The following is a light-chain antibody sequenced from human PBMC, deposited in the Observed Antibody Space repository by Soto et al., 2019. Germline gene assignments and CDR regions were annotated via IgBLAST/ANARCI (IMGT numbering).Light chain of an antibody. CDR1: QSVNSAY. V-gene: IGKV3-20*01. J-gene: IGKJ1*01. CDR2: IAS. Sequence: EIVLTQSPGTLSLFPGARATLSCRATQSVNSAYLAWYQQKPGQAPRLLIYIASRRATGLPDRFSGSGSGTDFTLTISRLEPEDFAVYYCQQYGTSPWTFGQGTKVEIK. CDR3: QQYGTSPWT.